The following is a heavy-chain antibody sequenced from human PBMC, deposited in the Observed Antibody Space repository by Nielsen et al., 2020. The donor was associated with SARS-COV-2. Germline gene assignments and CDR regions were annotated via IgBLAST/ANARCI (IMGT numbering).Heavy chain of an antibody. CDR1: GFTFSSYG. D-gene: IGHD1-26*01. Sequence: GESLKISCAASGFTFSSYGMHWVRQAPGKGLEWVAVISYDGSNKYYADSVKGRFTISRDNSKNTLYLQMNSLRAEDTAVYYCARKAVGATNDYFDYWGQGTLVTVSS. CDR3: ARKAVGATNDYFDY. CDR2: ISYDGSNK. J-gene: IGHJ4*02. V-gene: IGHV3-30*03.